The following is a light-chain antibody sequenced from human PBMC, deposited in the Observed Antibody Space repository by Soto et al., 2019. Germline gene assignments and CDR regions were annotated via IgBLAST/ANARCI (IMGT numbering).Light chain of an antibody. Sequence: QSAPTQPPSASGSPGQSATISCTGTSSDVGGYNYVSWYQQYLGKAPKLMIYEVSKRPSGVPDRFSGSKSGNTASLTVSGLQAEDEADYYCSSYAGSSTWVFGGGTKVTVL. V-gene: IGLV2-8*01. CDR2: EVS. CDR1: SSDVGGYNY. J-gene: IGLJ3*02. CDR3: SSYAGSSTWV.